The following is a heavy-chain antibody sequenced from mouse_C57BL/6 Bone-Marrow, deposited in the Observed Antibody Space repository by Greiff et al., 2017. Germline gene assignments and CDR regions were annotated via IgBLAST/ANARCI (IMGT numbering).Heavy chain of an antibody. CDR1: GYTFTGYW. V-gene: IGHV1-9*01. CDR3: ATEENPTAVAPYWCFDV. J-gene: IGHJ1*03. CDR2: ILPGSGST. Sequence: VQLQQSGAELMKPGASVKLSCKATGYTFTGYWIEWVKQRPGHGLEWIGEILPGSGSTNYNEKFKGKATFTADTSSNTAYMQLRSLTTEDAAIYYWATEENPTAVAPYWCFDVGGTGTTVTAAS. D-gene: IGHD1-1*01.